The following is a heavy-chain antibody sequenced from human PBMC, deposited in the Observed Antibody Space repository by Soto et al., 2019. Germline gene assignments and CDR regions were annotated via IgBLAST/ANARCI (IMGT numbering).Heavy chain of an antibody. J-gene: IGHJ5*02. CDR3: ARAAVIAAAGKGWFDP. CDR2: IYYSGST. CDR1: GGSISSGGYY. Sequence: QVQLQESGPGLVKPSQTLSLTCTVSGGSISSGGYYWSWIRQHPGKGLEWIGYIYYSGSTYYNPSLKSRGTISXXTXKXXFSLKLSSVTAADTAVYYCARAAVIAAAGKGWFDPWGQGTLVTVSS. V-gene: IGHV4-31*03. D-gene: IGHD6-13*01.